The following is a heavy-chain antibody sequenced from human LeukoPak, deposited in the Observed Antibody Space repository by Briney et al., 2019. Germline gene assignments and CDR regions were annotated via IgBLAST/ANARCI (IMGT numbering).Heavy chain of an antibody. CDR3: SRGPPLIMGTTAYEDY. CDR2: IIPNSGGT. V-gene: IGHV1-2*02. CDR1: GHTFTDYY. Sequence: ASVKVSCKASGHTFTDYYMHWVRQAPGQGLEWMGWIIPNSGGTNYAQNFQGRVTLTRDTSISTAYMELSRLRSDDTAVYYCSRGPPLIMGTTAYEDYWGQGTLVTVSS. D-gene: IGHD1-26*01. J-gene: IGHJ4*02.